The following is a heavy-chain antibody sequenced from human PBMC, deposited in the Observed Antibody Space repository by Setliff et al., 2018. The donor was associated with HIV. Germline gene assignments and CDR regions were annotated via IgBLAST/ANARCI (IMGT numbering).Heavy chain of an antibody. J-gene: IGHJ6*03. V-gene: IGHV4-38-2*01. Sequence: SETLSLTCAVSGYSISDGYYWGWIRQPPGKGPEWIGSIHHSGSAHFNPSLKSRVAMSVDTSENQFSLTLSSVTAADTAVYYCARARFWSGYYTGDNYYYMDVWGKGTTVTVSS. CDR1: GYSISDGYY. CDR3: ARARFWSGYYTGDNYYYMDV. CDR2: IHHSGSA. D-gene: IGHD3-3*01.